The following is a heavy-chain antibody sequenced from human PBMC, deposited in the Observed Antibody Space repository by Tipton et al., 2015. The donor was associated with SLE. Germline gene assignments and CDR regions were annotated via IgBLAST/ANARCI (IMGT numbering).Heavy chain of an antibody. D-gene: IGHD6-19*01. CDR3: TRDQTPRSGRRYIHYYMDV. V-gene: IGHV3-49*04. CDR1: GFTFGDYA. Sequence: SLRLSCRGSGFTFGDYAMSWARQAPGKGLEWVGFIRTNAYDGTTEYAASVSGRFTISRDDSKSIAYLQMNSLKTEDTAVYYCTRDQTPRSGRRYIHYYMDVWGEGTTVTVSS. CDR2: IRTNAYDGTT. J-gene: IGHJ6*03.